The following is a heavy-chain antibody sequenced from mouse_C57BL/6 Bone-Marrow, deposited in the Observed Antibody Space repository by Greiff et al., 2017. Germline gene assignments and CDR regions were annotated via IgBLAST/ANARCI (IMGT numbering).Heavy chain of an antibody. Sequence: EVKLMESGGDLVKPGGSLKLSCAASGFTFSSYGMSWVRQTPDKRLEWVATISRGGSYTYYPDSVKGRFTISRDNAKNTLYLQMSSLKSEDTAMYYCARRAYYSNYWFAYWGQGTLVTVSA. CDR2: ISRGGSYT. D-gene: IGHD2-5*01. CDR3: ARRAYYSNYWFAY. V-gene: IGHV5-6*02. J-gene: IGHJ3*01. CDR1: GFTFSSYG.